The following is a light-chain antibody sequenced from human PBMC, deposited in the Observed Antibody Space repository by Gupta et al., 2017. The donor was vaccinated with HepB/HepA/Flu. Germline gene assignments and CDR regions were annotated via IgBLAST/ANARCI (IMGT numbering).Light chain of an antibody. J-gene: IGKJ1*01. CDR3: QQYNNWRGT. V-gene: IGKV3-15*01. CDR1: QSVSSN. CDR2: GAS. Sequence: EIVMTQSPATLSVSPGERATLSCRASQSVSSNLAWYQQKPGQAPWLLIYGASTRATGIPARFSGSGSGTEFTLTISSRQSEDFAVYYCQQYNNWRGTFGQGTKVEIK.